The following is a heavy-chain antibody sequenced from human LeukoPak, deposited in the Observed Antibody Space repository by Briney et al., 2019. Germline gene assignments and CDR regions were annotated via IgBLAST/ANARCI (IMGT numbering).Heavy chain of an antibody. V-gene: IGHV3-23*01. CDR3: ARDGVSTDDWQPDY. Sequence: GGSLRLSCAASGFTFKSYALTWVRQGPGRGLECVSSISGSGVNTYHADSVKGRFTISRDNSKNTLYLQMNSLRAEDTAVYYCARDGVSTDDWQPDYWGQGTLVTVSS. J-gene: IGHJ4*02. CDR2: ISGSGVNT. CDR1: GFTFKSYA. D-gene: IGHD5/OR15-5a*01.